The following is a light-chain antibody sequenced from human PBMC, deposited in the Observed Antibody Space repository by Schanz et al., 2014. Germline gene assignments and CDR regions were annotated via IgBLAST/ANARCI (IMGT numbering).Light chain of an antibody. Sequence: SALTQPPSASGSPGQSITLSCAGTTSDVGGYNYVSWYQHHPGKVPKLIIYDVSKRPSGVPDRFSGSRSGSTASLTVSGLQADDEADYYCCSYAGSSTPVVFGGGTKLTVL. CDR1: TSDVGGYNY. J-gene: IGLJ2*01. CDR3: CSYAGSSTPVV. V-gene: IGLV2-8*01. CDR2: DVS.